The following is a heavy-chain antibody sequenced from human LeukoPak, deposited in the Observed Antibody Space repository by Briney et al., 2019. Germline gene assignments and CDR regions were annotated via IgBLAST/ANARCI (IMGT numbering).Heavy chain of an antibody. D-gene: IGHD5-12*01. V-gene: IGHV4-34*01. J-gene: IGHJ4*02. CDR2: INHSGST. CDR3: ARGSEWLPKD. Sequence: PSETLSLTCAVYGGSFSGYYWSWIRQPPGKGLEWIGEINHSGSTNYNPSLKSRVTISVDTSKNQFSLTLSSVTAADTAVYYCARGSEWLPKDWGQGTLVTVSS. CDR1: GGSFSGYY.